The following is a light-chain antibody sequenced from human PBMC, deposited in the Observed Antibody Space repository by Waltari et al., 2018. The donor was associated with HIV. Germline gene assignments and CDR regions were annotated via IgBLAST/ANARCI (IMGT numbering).Light chain of an antibody. V-gene: IGLV2-14*01. CDR3: SSYTSSSTPHVV. Sequence: QSALTQPASVSGSPGQSITISCTGTSSDVGGYNYVPWYQQHPSKAPKLMIDEVSNRPSGVSNRFSGSKSGNTASLTISGLQAEDEADYYCSSYTSSSTPHVVFGGGTKLTVL. CDR2: EVS. J-gene: IGLJ2*01. CDR1: SSDVGGYNY.